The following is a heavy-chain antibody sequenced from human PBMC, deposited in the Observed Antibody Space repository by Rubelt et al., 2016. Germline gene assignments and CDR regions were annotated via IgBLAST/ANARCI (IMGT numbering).Heavy chain of an antibody. CDR3: ARHPLSSGRPDY. V-gene: IGHV4-39*07. J-gene: IGHJ4*02. CDR1: GGSISRSSYY. Sequence: QLQLQESGPGLVKPSETLSLTCTVSGGSISRSSYYWGWIRQPPGKGLGWIGSIYYSGSTYYNPSLKSRVTISVDTSKNQFSLRLSSETAADTAVYYCARHPLSSGRPDYWGQGTLVTVSS. D-gene: IGHD6-19*01. CDR2: IYYSGST.